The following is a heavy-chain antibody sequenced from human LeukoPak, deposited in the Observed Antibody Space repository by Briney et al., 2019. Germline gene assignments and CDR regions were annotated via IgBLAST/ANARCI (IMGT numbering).Heavy chain of an antibody. J-gene: IGHJ4*02. V-gene: IGHV3-15*01. CDR2: IKSKTDGGTT. CDR1: GFTFSNAW. D-gene: IGHD3-9*01. Sequence: KPGGSLRLSCAGSGFTFSNAWMSWVRQAPGKGLEWVGRIKSKTDGGTTDYAAPVKGRFTISRDDSKNTLYLQMNSLKTEDTAVYYCSTGEMFGGWLFFYFDYWGQGTPVTVSS. CDR3: STGEMFGGWLFFYFDY.